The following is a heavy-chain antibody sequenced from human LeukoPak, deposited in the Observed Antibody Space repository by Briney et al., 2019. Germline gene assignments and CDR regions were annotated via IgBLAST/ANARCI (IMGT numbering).Heavy chain of an antibody. V-gene: IGHV3-23*01. CDR2: ISGSGGST. CDR1: GFTFSSYA. CDR3: AKVYRALHWVSGSYYGTSIGDAFDI. Sequence: SGGSLRLSCAASGFTFSSYAMSWVRQAPGKGLEWVSAISGSGGSTYYADSVKGRFTISRDNSKNTLYLQMNSLRAEDTAVYYCAKVYRALHWVSGSYYGTSIGDAFDIWGQGTMVTVSS. D-gene: IGHD1-26*01. J-gene: IGHJ3*02.